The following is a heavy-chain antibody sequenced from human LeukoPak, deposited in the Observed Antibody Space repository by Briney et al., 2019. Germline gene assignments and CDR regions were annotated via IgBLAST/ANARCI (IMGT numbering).Heavy chain of an antibody. CDR3: ARGSDDYKLGNY. CDR1: GASFDNSYC. V-gene: IGHV4-39*01. D-gene: IGHD4/OR15-4a*01. CDR2: IYSSEFP. Sequence: PSETLSLSCTVSGASFDNSYCWTWVRQPPGKRPEWIGTIYSSEFPYYSPSLRSRVAISADTSKNLFSLRLTPVTAADTAVYYCARGSDDYKLGNYWGQGFLVTVSS. J-gene: IGHJ4*02.